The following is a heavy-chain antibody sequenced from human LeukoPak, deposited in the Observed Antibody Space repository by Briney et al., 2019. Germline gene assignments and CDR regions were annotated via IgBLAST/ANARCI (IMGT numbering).Heavy chain of an antibody. Sequence: ASVKVSCKASGYTFTSYGISWVRQAPGQGLEWMGWISAYNGNTNYAQKLQGRVTMTTDTSTSTACMELRSLRSDDTAVYYCARDLTLYYYDSSGYTFDYWGQGTLVTVSS. V-gene: IGHV1-18*01. J-gene: IGHJ4*02. CDR3: ARDLTLYYYDSSGYTFDY. D-gene: IGHD3-22*01. CDR1: GYTFTSYG. CDR2: ISAYNGNT.